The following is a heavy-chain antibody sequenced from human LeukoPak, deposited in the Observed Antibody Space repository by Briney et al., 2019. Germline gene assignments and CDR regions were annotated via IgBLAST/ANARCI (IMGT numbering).Heavy chain of an antibody. J-gene: IGHJ4*02. D-gene: IGHD1-14*01. CDR1: GFTFSNYW. CDR3: ASALPADHFDF. Sequence: SGGSLRLSCAASGFTFSNYWMSWVRQAPGKGLEWVANIKYYGGEKYYADSVRGRFTISGDNAKSSLYLQMNSLRAEDTAVYYCASALPADHFDFWGQGTLVTVSS. CDR2: IKYYGGEK. V-gene: IGHV3-7*01.